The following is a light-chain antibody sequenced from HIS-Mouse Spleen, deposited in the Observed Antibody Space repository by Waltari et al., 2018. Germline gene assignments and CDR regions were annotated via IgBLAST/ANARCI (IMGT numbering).Light chain of an antibody. CDR3: YSTDSSGNHYV. CDR1: ALPKKS. J-gene: IGLJ1*01. Sequence: SYELTQPPSVSVSPGQTARITCSGDALPKKSAYWYQQKSGQAPVLVIYEDSKRPSGIPERFSGSSSGTMATLTISGAQVEDEADYYCYSTDSSGNHYVFGTGTKVTVL. CDR2: EDS. V-gene: IGLV3-10*01.